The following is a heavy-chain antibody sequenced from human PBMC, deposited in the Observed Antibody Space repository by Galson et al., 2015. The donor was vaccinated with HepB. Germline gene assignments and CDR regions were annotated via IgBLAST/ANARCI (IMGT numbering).Heavy chain of an antibody. D-gene: IGHD1-26*01. V-gene: IGHV3-23*01. CDR2: ISGGGGNK. Sequence: SLRLSCAASGFIFNNYAMTWVRQPPGKGPEWVSSISGGGGNKFYSESVKGRFTISRDNSKNTLFLQMNSLRADDTAVYSWAKSLRHYPYDMDVWGPGTTVSVSS. CDR3: AKSLRHYPYDMDV. CDR1: GFIFNNYA. J-gene: IGHJ6*02.